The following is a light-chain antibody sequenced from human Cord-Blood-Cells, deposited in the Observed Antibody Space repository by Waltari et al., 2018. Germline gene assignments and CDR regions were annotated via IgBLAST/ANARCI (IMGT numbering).Light chain of an antibody. CDR3: QQRSV. V-gene: IGKV3-11*01. Sequence: EIVLTQSPATLSFSPGERATLPCRASQSVSSYLAWYQQKPGQAPRLLIYDASNMATGIPARFSGSGSGTDFTLTISSLEPEDVAVYYCQQRSVFGPGTKVDIK. J-gene: IGKJ3*01. CDR2: DAS. CDR1: QSVSSY.